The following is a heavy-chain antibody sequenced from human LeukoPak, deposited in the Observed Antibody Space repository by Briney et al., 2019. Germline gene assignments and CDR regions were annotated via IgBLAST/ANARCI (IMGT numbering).Heavy chain of an antibody. J-gene: IGHJ6*03. D-gene: IGHD4-23*01. Sequence: GGSLRLSCAASGFTFSSYSMNWVRQAPGKGLEWVADISSSSSPIYYADFVKGRFTISRDNAKSSLYLEMNSLTAEDTAVYYCARKLLRADYYYIDVWGKGTTVTVSS. CDR1: GFTFSSYS. V-gene: IGHV3-48*01. CDR2: ISSSSSPI. CDR3: ARKLLRADYYYIDV.